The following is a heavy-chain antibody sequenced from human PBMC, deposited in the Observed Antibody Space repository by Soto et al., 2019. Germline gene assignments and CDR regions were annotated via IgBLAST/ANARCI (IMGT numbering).Heavy chain of an antibody. CDR3: ARRGTNIGDTIFGVVIMGAFDI. V-gene: IGHV5-51*01. CDR1: GYSFTSYW. J-gene: IGHJ3*02. D-gene: IGHD3-3*01. Sequence: GESLQISCKGSGYSFTSYWIGWVRQMPGKGLEWMGIIYPGDSDTRYSPSFQGQVTISADKSISTAYLQWSSLKASDTAMYYCARRGTNIGDTIFGVVIMGAFDIWGQGTMVTVSS. CDR2: IYPGDSDT.